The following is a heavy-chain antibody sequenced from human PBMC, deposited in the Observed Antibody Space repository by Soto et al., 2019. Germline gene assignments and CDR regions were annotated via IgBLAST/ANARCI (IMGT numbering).Heavy chain of an antibody. CDR1: GVSINTGGYY. J-gene: IGHJ4*02. CDR3: ARDDGSGGDHIFDY. D-gene: IGHD3-10*01. V-gene: IGHV4-31*03. CDR2: IYHTGTT. Sequence: QVQLQESGPGLVKPSQTLSLTCNVSGVSINTGGYYWSWFRQHPGKGLEWIGYIYHTGTTFYNPSLESRSSISVDTSKNHFSLKLRSVTAADTAIYYCARDDGSGGDHIFDYWGQGSLVTVSS.